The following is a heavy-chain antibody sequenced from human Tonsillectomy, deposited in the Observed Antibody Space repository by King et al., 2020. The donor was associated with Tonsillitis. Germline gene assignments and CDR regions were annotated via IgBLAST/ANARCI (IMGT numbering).Heavy chain of an antibody. V-gene: IGHV3-23*04. Sequence: VQLVESGGGLVQPGGSLRLSCAASGFTFSSYAMSWVRQAPGKGLEWCSAIIGSGGTTYYADSVKGRFTISRDNSKNTLSLQMNSLRAEDTAVYYCAKGNYDGSGPDAFDIWGQGTMVTVSS. D-gene: IGHD3-22*01. CDR3: AKGNYDGSGPDAFDI. CDR2: IIGSGGTT. CDR1: GFTFSSYA. J-gene: IGHJ3*02.